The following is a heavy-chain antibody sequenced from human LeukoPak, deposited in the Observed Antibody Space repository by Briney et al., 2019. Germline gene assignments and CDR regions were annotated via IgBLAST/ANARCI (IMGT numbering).Heavy chain of an antibody. Sequence: PSETLSLTCAVYGGSFSGYYWSWIRQPPGKGLEWIGEINHSGSTNYNPSLKSRVTISVDTSKNQFSLKLNSVTAADTAVYYCARDGIVGATVFDYWGQGTLVTVSS. D-gene: IGHD1-26*01. J-gene: IGHJ4*02. V-gene: IGHV4-34*01. CDR1: GGSFSGYY. CDR3: ARDGIVGATVFDY. CDR2: INHSGST.